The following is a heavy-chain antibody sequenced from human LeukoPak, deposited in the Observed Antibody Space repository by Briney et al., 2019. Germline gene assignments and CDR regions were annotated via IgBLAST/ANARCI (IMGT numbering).Heavy chain of an antibody. CDR1: GGSISSGGYY. CDR2: IYYSGST. CDR3: ARPVLLWFGESTYFDY. J-gene: IGHJ4*02. D-gene: IGHD3-10*01. V-gene: IGHV4-31*03. Sequence: TLSLTCTVSGGSISSGGYYWSWIRQHPGKGLEWIGYIYYSGSTYYNPSLKSRVTISVDTSKNQFSLKLSSVTAADTAVYYCARPVLLWFGESTYFDYWGQGTLVTVSS.